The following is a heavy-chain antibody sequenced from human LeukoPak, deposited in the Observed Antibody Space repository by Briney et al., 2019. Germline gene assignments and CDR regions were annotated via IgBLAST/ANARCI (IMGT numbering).Heavy chain of an antibody. D-gene: IGHD6-19*01. Sequence: SQTRSLTCTVSGGSISSSYWGWIRQPPREGLEWIGSIYYSGGTYYNPSLKSRVTISVDTSKNQFSPNLSSGTAADRACFYLGGHSQWLVPIDYCGQGTLVTVFS. CDR2: IYYSGGT. CDR3: GGHSQWLVPIDY. J-gene: IGHJ4*02. V-gene: IGHV4-39*01. CDR1: GGSISSSY.